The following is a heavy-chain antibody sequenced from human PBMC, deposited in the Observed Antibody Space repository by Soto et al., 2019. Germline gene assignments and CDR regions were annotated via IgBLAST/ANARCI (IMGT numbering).Heavy chain of an antibody. CDR1: GFTFSNAW. Sequence: PGGSLRLSCAASGFTFSNAWMSWVRQAPGKGLEWVGRIKSKTDGGTTDYAAPVKGRFTIPRDDSTKTLYLQMNSLKTDDTAVYYCTTDPYYYYGMDVWGQGTTVTVSS. J-gene: IGHJ6*02. CDR3: TTDPYYYYGMDV. V-gene: IGHV3-15*01. CDR2: IKSKTDGGTT.